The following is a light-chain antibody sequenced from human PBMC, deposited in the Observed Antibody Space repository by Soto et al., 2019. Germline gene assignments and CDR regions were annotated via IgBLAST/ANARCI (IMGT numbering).Light chain of an antibody. J-gene: IGKJ1*01. CDR2: GAS. Sequence: EIVMTQSPGTLSLSPGERATLSCRTSQTVISRHLAWYQQRPGQAPRLLIYGASSRATGIPERFSGSGSGTDFTLTISRLEPEDFAVYFCQQYHISRTFGQGTKVDIK. CDR1: QTVISRH. V-gene: IGKV3-20*01. CDR3: QQYHISRT.